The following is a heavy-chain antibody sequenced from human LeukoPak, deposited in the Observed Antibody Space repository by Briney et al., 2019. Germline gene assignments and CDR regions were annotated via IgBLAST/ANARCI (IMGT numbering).Heavy chain of an antibody. J-gene: IGHJ4*02. CDR2: IKQDGSEK. D-gene: IGHD6-13*01. V-gene: IGHV3-7*01. CDR3: ARDFSSWAASPDHFDY. CDR1: GFTFSSYW. Sequence: GGSLRLSCAASGFTFSSYWMSWVRQAPGKGLEWVANIKQDGSEKYYVDSVKGRFTISRDNAKNSLYLQMNSLRAEDTAVYYCARDFSSWAASPDHFDYWGQGTLVTVSS.